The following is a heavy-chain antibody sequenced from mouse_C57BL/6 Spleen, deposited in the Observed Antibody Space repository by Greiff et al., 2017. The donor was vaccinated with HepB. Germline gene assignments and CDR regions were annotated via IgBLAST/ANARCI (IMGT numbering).Heavy chain of an antibody. Sequence: QVQLKESGAELVRPGASVTLSCKASGYTFTDYEMHWVKQTPVHGLEWIGAIDPETGGTAYNQKFKGKAILTADKSSSTAYMELRSLTSEDSAVYYCTKGEGYYAMDYWGQGTSVTVSS. CDR1: GYTFTDYE. CDR3: TKGEGYYAMDY. V-gene: IGHV1-15*01. CDR2: IDPETGGT. J-gene: IGHJ4*01.